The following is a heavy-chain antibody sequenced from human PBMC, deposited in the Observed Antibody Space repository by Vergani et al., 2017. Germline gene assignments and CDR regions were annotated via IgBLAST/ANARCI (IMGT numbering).Heavy chain of an antibody. CDR1: GFTFSSYS. CDR3: ARDGDTAMDPYYYYYDMDV. V-gene: IGHV3-21*01. J-gene: IGHJ6*03. Sequence: EVQLVESGGGLVKPGGSLRLSCAASGFTFSSYSMNWVRQAPGKGLGGVSSISSSSSYIYYRDSVKGRFTIARDNAKNSLYLKMNSLRAEDTAVYYWARDGDTAMDPYYYYYDMDVWGKGTTVTVSS. CDR2: ISSSSSYI. D-gene: IGHD5-18*01.